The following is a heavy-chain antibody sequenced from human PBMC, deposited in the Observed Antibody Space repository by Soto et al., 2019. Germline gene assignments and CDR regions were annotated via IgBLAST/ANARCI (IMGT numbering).Heavy chain of an antibody. Sequence: SETLSLTCTVSGGSVSSGDYYWSWIRQPPGKGLEWIGYIYYSGSTYYNPSLKSRVTISVDTSKNQFSLKLSSVTAADTAVYYCARARGARYFDYWGQGTLVTVSS. V-gene: IGHV4-30-4*01. J-gene: IGHJ4*02. CDR3: ARARGARYFDY. D-gene: IGHD2-15*01. CDR1: GGSVSSGDYY. CDR2: IYYSGST.